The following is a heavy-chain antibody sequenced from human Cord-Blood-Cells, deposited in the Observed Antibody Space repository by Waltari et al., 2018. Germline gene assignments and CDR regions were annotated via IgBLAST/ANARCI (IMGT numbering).Heavy chain of an antibody. V-gene: IGHV3-7*01. CDR3: ARDWRMGGYFDY. Sequence: GESGGGLVQPGGSLRLSCAAPGFTFSSYWMSWVRQAPGKGLEWVANIKQDGSEKYYVDSVKGRFTISRDNAKNSLYLQMNSLRAEDTAVYYCARDWRMGGYFDYWGQGTLVTVSS. D-gene: IGHD3-3*01. CDR1: GFTFSSYW. J-gene: IGHJ4*02. CDR2: IKQDGSEK.